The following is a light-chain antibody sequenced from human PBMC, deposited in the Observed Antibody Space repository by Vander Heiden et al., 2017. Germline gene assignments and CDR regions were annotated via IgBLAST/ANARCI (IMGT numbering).Light chain of an antibody. J-gene: IGKJ1*01. V-gene: IGKV1-5*03. CDR2: RAS. Sequence: DIRMTPSLSALSASGGDRVTSTCRASHNISSWLAWYQQKPGKAPKLLIYRASSLESGVPSRFSGSGSGTEFTLTSSSLQPDDFATYYSQQYYSYQTFGQGTKVEIK. CDR1: HNISSW. CDR3: QQYYSYQT.